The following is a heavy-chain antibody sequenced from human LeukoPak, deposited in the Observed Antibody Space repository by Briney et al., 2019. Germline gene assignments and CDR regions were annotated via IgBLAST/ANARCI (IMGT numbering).Heavy chain of an antibody. CDR1: GYTFTSYN. D-gene: IGHD3-10*01. CDR2: IIPIFGTA. J-gene: IGHJ6*03. CDR3: ATFGGNMVRGVIITPNHYYYYMDV. Sequence: SVKVSCKASGYTFTSYNIHWVRQAPGQGLEWMGGIIPIFGTANYAQKFQGRVTITADESTSTAYMELSSLRSEDTAVYYCATFGGNMVRGVIITPNHYYYYMDVWGKGTTVTISS. V-gene: IGHV1-69*13.